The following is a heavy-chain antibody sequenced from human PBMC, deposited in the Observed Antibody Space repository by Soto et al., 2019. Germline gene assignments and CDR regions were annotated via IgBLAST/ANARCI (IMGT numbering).Heavy chain of an antibody. CDR3: ARHFYDSTGYYLRCDY. V-gene: IGHV1-69*01. J-gene: IGHJ4*02. CDR1: GGTFSGYT. Sequence: QVQLVQSGAEVKKPGSSVKVSCRASGGTFSGYTIGWVRQAPGQGLEWMGGIIPPFGTAKYAPQFQGRVTITADESTSTAYMELSSLRSEDTAVYYCARHFYDSTGYYLRCDYRGQGTLVTVSS. D-gene: IGHD3-22*01. CDR2: IIPPFGTA.